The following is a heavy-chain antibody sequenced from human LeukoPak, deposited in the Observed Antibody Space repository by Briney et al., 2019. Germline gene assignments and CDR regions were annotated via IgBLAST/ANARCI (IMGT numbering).Heavy chain of an antibody. Sequence: GGSLRLSCAASGFTLSSNYMSWVRQAPGKGLEWVSLLDSGGGAFYADSMKGRFTISRDNSKNTLYLQMNSLRAEDTAVYYCATGRIQLWDGYWGHGNLVTVSS. J-gene: IGHJ4*01. D-gene: IGHD5-18*01. V-gene: IGHV3-53*01. CDR1: GFTLSSNY. CDR3: ATGRIQLWDGY. CDR2: LDSGGGA.